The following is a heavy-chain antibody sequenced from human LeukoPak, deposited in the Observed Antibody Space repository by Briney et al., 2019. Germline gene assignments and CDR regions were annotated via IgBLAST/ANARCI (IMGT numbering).Heavy chain of an antibody. D-gene: IGHD4-23*01. CDR2: ISGSGSYI. J-gene: IGHJ4*02. Sequence: SGGSLRLSCAASGFTFSSYSMSWVRQAPGKGLEWVSSISGSGSYIYYADSVKGRFTISRDNAKNSLYLQVNSLRAEDTAVYYCARDSYGGYSFDYWGQGTLVTVSS. CDR1: GFTFSSYS. V-gene: IGHV3-21*01. CDR3: ARDSYGGYSFDY.